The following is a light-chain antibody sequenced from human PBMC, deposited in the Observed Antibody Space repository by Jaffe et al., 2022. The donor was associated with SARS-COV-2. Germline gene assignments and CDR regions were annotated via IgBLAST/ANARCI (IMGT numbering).Light chain of an antibody. Sequence: EIVLTQSPGTLSLSPGERATLSCRASQSVTSNFLAWYQQKPGQGPRLLIYGASSRATGTPDRFSGSGSGTDFTLTISRLEPEDFAVYYCQQYGTSPRTFGQGTKVEIK. CDR2: GAS. J-gene: IGKJ1*01. CDR3: QQYGTSPRT. V-gene: IGKV3-20*01. CDR1: QSVTSNF.